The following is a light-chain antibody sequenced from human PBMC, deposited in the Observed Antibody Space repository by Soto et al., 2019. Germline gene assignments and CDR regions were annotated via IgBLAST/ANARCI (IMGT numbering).Light chain of an antibody. CDR1: SGDIGSYNR. CDR3: SSYTNINTRACV. V-gene: IGLV2-14*01. Sequence: QSVLNQPASVSGSPGQSITISCTGTSGDIGSYNRVSWYQQHPGKAPKLIIYEVTDRPSGVSNRFSGSKSGNTASLTISGLQAEDEAEYYCSSYTNINTRACVFGTGTKVNVL. CDR2: EVT. J-gene: IGLJ1*01.